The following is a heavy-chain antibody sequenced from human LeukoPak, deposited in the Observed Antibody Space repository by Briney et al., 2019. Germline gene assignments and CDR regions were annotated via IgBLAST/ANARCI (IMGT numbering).Heavy chain of an antibody. CDR2: IYYSGST. CDR3: ARATKYIVVVPAATRGAFDI. V-gene: IGHV4-59*01. D-gene: IGHD2-2*01. J-gene: IGHJ3*02. CDR1: GGSISSYY. Sequence: PSETLSLTCTVSGGSISSYYWSWIRQPPGKGLGWIGYIYYSGSTNYNPSLKSRVTISVDTSKNQFSLKLSSVTAADTAVYYCARATKYIVVVPAATRGAFDIWGQGTMVTVSS.